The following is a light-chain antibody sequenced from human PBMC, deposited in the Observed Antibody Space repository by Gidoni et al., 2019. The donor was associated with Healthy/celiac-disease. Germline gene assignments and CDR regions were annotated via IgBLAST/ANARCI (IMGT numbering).Light chain of an antibody. Sequence: DIQMTQSPSSLSASVGDRVTITCRASQGISNYLAWYQQKPGKVPKLLIYAASTLQSGVPSRFRGSGSGTDFTLTISSLQPEDVATYYCQKYNSAPPVTFGGGTKVEIK. CDR1: QGISNY. CDR2: AAS. V-gene: IGKV1-27*01. J-gene: IGKJ4*01. CDR3: QKYNSAPPVT.